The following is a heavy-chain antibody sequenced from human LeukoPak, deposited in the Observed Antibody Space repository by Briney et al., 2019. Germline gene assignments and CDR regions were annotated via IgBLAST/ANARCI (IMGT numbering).Heavy chain of an antibody. CDR2: ISGSGGST. D-gene: IGHD3-3*01. J-gene: IGHJ5*02. V-gene: IGHV3-23*01. CDR1: GFTFSSYA. Sequence: GGSLRLSCAASGFTFSSYAMSWVRQAPGKGLEWISAISGSGGSTYYADSVKGRFTISRDNSKNTLYLQMNSLRAEDTAVYYCAKSGYDFWSGPRLWFDPWGQGTLVTVSS. CDR3: AKSGYDFWSGPRLWFDP.